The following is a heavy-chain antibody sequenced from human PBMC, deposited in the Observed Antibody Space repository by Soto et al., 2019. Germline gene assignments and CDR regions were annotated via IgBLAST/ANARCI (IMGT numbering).Heavy chain of an antibody. CDR1: GSTFSTYW. Sequence: GESLKISCQSSGSTFSTYWVAWVRQRPGKALEWLGLIYPDDSDTRYNPSFRGQVTISAEKSSSTIFLQWSSLKASDTATYYCVRQRRHASDNCFLCPMDVWGKGPTVTVSS. V-gene: IGHV5-51*01. CDR3: VRQRRHASDNCFLCPMDV. CDR2: IYPDDSDT. D-gene: IGHD2-21*01. J-gene: IGHJ6*03.